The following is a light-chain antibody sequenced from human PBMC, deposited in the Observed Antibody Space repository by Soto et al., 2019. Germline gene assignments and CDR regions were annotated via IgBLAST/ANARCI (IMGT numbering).Light chain of an antibody. J-gene: IGKJ5*01. V-gene: IGKV3-20*01. CDR3: QHYGRSPIT. CDR2: GAS. CDR1: QSVNSR. Sequence: EILFNQSPATLSLSSEEAASLSSRASQSVNSRLAWYQQKPGQAPRLLISGASSRATGIPDRFSGSGSATDFTLTISRLEPEDFALYYCQHYGRSPITFGQGTRLEI.